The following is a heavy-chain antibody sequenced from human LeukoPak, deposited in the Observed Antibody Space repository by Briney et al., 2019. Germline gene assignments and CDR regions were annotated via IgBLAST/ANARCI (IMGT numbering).Heavy chain of an antibody. J-gene: IGHJ4*02. V-gene: IGHV4-34*01. CDR2: INHSGST. Sequence: SETLPLTCAVYGGSFSGYYWSWIRQPPGKGLEWIGEINHSGSTNYNPSLKSRVTISVDTSKNQFSLKLSSVTAADTAVYYCARGRYCSSTSCYQRSLDYWGQGTLVTVSS. CDR1: GGSFSGYY. CDR3: ARGRYCSSTSCYQRSLDY. D-gene: IGHD2-2*01.